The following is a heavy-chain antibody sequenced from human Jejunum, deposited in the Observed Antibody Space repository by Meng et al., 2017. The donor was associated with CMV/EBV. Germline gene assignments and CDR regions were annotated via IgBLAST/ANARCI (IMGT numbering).Heavy chain of an antibody. V-gene: IGHV4-59*01. J-gene: IGHJ4*02. Sequence: LTCTVSGGSLSGYYWHWIRQPPGRGLEWIGYVSYSGSTNSNPSLKSRVTISGDTSKNQFSLQLTSVTAADTAVYYCAREYSSSDYWGQGKLVTVSS. CDR1: GGSLSGYY. CDR3: AREYSSSDY. D-gene: IGHD5-18*01. CDR2: VSYSGST.